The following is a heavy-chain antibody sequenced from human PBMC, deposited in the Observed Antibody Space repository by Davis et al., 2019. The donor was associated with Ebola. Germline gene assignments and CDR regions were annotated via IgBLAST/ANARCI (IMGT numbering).Heavy chain of an antibody. CDR2: IYWDDDK. Sequence: SGPTLVNPTQALTLTCSFSGFSLSTTGLGVGWIRQPPGKALEWLALIYWDDDKRYSPSLRSRLTISKDTSKNQVVLTMTNMDPLDTATYYCAHKAYGSLANWFGPWGQGTLVTVSS. D-gene: IGHD4-17*01. CDR1: GFSLSTTGLG. J-gene: IGHJ5*02. CDR3: AHKAYGSLANWFGP. V-gene: IGHV2-5*02.